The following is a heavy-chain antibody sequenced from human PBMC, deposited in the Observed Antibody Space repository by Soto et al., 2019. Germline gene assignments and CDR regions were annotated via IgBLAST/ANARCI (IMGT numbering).Heavy chain of an antibody. CDR1: GYTFTTYY. CDR2: ITTIDGST. Sequence: VQLVQSGAEVKNPGDSVKVSCKASGYTFTTYYMHWLRQARGQGLEWMGIITTIDGSTMYDQKLEGRVTMTRDTSTSTVYMELSSLRSEDTAVYYCARAVSTRSAPLDYWGQGTLVTVSS. CDR3: ARAVSTRSAPLDY. V-gene: IGHV1-46*04. D-gene: IGHD4-17*01. J-gene: IGHJ4*02.